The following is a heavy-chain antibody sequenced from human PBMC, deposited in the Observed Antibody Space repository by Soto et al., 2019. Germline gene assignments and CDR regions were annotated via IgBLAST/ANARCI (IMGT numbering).Heavy chain of an antibody. CDR2: IYYSGST. J-gene: IGHJ5*02. CDR3: ARRVVTFEYSSGWYPVADP. Sequence: QLQLQESGPGLVKPSETLSLTCTVSGGSISSSSYYWGWIRQPPGKGLEGIGSIYYSGSTYYNPSLKSRVTISVDTSKNQFSLKLSSVTAADTAVYYCARRVVTFEYSSGWYPVADPWGQGTLVTVSS. D-gene: IGHD6-19*01. CDR1: GGSISSSSYY. V-gene: IGHV4-39*01.